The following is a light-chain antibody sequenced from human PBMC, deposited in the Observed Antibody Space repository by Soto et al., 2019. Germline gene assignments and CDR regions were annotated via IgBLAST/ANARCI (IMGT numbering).Light chain of an antibody. V-gene: IGLV2-14*01. J-gene: IGLJ1*01. CDR3: CSYTSGTSV. CDR1: STDVNGHNY. Sequence: QSALTQPASVSGSPGQSITISYTGTSTDVNGHNYVSWYQQHPGKAPKVIIYEVTNRPSGISHRFSGSKSGSTASLTISGLQAEDEADYYCCSYTSGTSVFGTGTKLTVL. CDR2: EVT.